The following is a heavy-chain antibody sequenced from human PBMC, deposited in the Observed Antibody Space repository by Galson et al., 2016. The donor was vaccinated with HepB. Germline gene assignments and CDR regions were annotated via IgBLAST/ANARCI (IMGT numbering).Heavy chain of an antibody. V-gene: IGHV3-66*02. CDR2: IYSGGTT. J-gene: IGHJ4*02. Sequence: SLRLSCAASGFTVGSNYMTWVRQAPGKGLEYLSVIYSGGTTYYADSVKGRFTISRDNSKNTLFLQMNTLRAEDTAVYYCARGVYGDHGWFDYWGQGTLVTVSP. D-gene: IGHD4-17*01. CDR3: ARGVYGDHGWFDY. CDR1: GFTVGSNY.